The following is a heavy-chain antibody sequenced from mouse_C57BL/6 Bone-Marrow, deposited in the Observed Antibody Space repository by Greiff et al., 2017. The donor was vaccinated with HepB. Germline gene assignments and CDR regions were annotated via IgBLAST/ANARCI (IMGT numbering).Heavy chain of an antibody. J-gene: IGHJ2*01. CDR1: GYAFSSSW. CDR3: ANEVSDSSGNDYFDY. V-gene: IGHV1-82*01. Sequence: QVQLQQSGPELVKPGASVKISCKASGYAFSSSWMNWVKQRPGKGLEWIGRIYPGDGDTNYNGKFKGKATLTADKSSSTAYMQLSSLTSEDSAVYFCANEVSDSSGNDYFDYWGQGTTLTVSS. D-gene: IGHD3-2*02. CDR2: IYPGDGDT.